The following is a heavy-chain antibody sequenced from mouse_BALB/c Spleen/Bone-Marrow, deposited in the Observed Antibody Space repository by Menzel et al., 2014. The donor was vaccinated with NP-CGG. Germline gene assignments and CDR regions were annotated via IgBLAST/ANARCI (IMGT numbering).Heavy chain of an antibody. J-gene: IGHJ2*01. Sequence: EVQLQQSGAELVKPGASAKLSCTASRFNIKDTYMHWVKQRPDQGLEWIGRIDPANGNTKYNPKFQGKATITSDTSSNTAYLQLSSLTPAATAVYYCVAWQDCCGQDTTLKVST. CDR2: IDPANGNT. V-gene: IGHV14-3*02. CDR3: VAWQDC. CDR1: RFNIKDTY.